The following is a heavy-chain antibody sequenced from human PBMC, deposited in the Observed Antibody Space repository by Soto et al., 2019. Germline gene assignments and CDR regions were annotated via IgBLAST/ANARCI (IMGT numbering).Heavy chain of an antibody. CDR2: ISAYNGNT. D-gene: IGHD2-2*01. V-gene: IGHV1-18*01. Sequence: QVQLVQSGAEVKKPGASVKVSCKASGYTFTSYGISWVRQAPGQGLEWMGWISAYNGNTDYPQKLQGRVTMTTDTSTSTASMELRILRSDDTAVYYCAREGYCISTSCYASALDYWGQGTLVTVSS. J-gene: IGHJ4*02. CDR3: AREGYCISTSCYASALDY. CDR1: GYTFTSYG.